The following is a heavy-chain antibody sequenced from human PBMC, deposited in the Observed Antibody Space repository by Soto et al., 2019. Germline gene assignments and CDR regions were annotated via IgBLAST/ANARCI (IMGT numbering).Heavy chain of an antibody. CDR3: ARGAPLEVRLVSSGYYRY. CDR1: GFTFSSYG. CDR2: IWYDGSNK. Sequence: QVQLVESGGGVVQPGRSLRLSCAASGFTFSSYGMHWVRQAPGKGLEWVAVIWYDGSNKYYADSVKGRSTISRDNSKNTLYLQMNSLRAEDTAVYYCARGAPLEVRLVSSGYYRYWGQGTLVTVSS. D-gene: IGHD3-22*01. V-gene: IGHV3-33*01. J-gene: IGHJ4*02.